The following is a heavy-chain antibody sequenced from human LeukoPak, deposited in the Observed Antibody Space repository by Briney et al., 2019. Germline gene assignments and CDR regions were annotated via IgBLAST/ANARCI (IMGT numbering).Heavy chain of an antibody. V-gene: IGHV3-23*01. Sequence: GGSLRLSCAASGFTFSTYTMNWVRQATGKGLEWVSTISFDGYDTYYADSVKGRFTMSRDNSKNILYLQMNSLRVDDTAVYFCARKGSAISPLDFWGQGTLVTVSP. D-gene: IGHD2-2*02. J-gene: IGHJ4*02. CDR2: ISFDGYDT. CDR3: ARKGSAISPLDF. CDR1: GFTFSTYT.